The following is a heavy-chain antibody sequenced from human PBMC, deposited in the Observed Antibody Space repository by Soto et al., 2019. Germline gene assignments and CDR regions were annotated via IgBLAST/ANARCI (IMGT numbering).Heavy chain of an antibody. V-gene: IGHV2-5*02. D-gene: IGHD6-13*01. J-gene: IGHJ1*01. CDR3: AHGSSWSLGRYFQH. CDR2: IYWDDDK. CDR1: GFSLSTSGVG. Sequence: QITLKESGPTLVKPTQTLTLTCTFSGFSLSTSGVGVGWIRQPPGKALEWLALIYWDDDKRYSPSLKSRLTITKDTTKNQVVLTMTNMDPVDTATYYCAHGSSWSLGRYFQHWGQGTLVTVSS.